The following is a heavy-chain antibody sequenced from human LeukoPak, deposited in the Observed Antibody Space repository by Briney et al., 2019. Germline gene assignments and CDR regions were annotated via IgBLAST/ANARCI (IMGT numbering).Heavy chain of an antibody. CDR1: GYTLTELS. CDR2: FDPEDGET. CDR3: ATFPMITFGGVIVTGDFDY. J-gene: IGHJ4*02. D-gene: IGHD3-16*02. Sequence: ASVKVSCKVSGYTLTELSMHWVRRAPGKGLEWMGGFDPEDGETIYAQKFQGRVTMTEDTSTDTAYMELSSLRSEDTAVYYCATFPMITFGGVIVTGDFDYWGQGTLVTVSS. V-gene: IGHV1-24*01.